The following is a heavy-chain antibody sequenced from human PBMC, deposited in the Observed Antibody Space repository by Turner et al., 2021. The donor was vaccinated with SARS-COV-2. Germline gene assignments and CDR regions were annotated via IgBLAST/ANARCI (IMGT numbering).Heavy chain of an antibody. Sequence: QPQLQESGPGLVKPSETLSLTCTVSGRPISSSNYYWGWIRQPPGKGLEWIGSIYYSGSTYYTPSLKSRVTISVDTSKNQFSLKLSSVTAADTAVYYCARLLNPGSYYYYYYGMDVWGQGTTVTVSS. V-gene: IGHV4-39*01. D-gene: IGHD3-10*01. CDR1: GRPISSSNYY. CDR3: ARLLNPGSYYYYYYGMDV. J-gene: IGHJ6*02. CDR2: IYYSGST.